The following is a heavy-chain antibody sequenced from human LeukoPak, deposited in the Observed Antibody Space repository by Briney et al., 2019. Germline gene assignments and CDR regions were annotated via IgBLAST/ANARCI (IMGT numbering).Heavy chain of an antibody. CDR2: ISSSSSYI. D-gene: IGHD6-6*01. CDR1: GFTFSSYS. CDR3: ARDQGAARPDTFDY. J-gene: IGHJ4*02. Sequence: KPGGSLRLSCAASGFTFSSYSMNWVRQAPGKGLEWVSSISSSSSYIYCADSVKGRFTISRDNAKNSLYLQMNSLRAEDTAVYYCARDQGAARPDTFDYWGQGTLVTVSS. V-gene: IGHV3-21*01.